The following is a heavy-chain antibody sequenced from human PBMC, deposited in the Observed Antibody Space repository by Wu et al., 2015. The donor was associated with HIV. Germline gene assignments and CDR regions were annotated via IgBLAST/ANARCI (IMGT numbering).Heavy chain of an antibody. Sequence: QVQLVQSGAEVKEPGSSVKVSCKASGGTFSSDAVTWVRQAPGQGLEWMGWISAYNGKTNYAQNLQDRVTMTTDTSTSTAYMELRSLKSDDTAVYYCVRDQQWPPEYYHYYGMDVVGQGTTITVSS. J-gene: IGHJ6*02. CDR2: ISAYNGKT. CDR3: VRDQQWPPEYYHYYGMDV. D-gene: IGHD6-19*01. V-gene: IGHV1-18*01. CDR1: GGTFSSDA.